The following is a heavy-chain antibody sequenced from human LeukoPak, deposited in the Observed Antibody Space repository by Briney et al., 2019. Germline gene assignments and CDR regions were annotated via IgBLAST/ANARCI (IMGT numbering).Heavy chain of an antibody. J-gene: IGHJ4*02. CDR2: IKQGGSEK. CDR3: ARADYDYVWGSYRQYYFAY. V-gene: IGHV3-7*01. CDR1: GFTFSSYW. Sequence: GGSLRLSCAASGFTFSSYWMSWVRQAPGKGLEWVANIKQGGSEKYYVDSVKGRFTISRDNAKNSLYLQMNSLRAEDTAVYYCARADYDYVWGSYRQYYFAYWGQGTLVTVSS. D-gene: IGHD3-16*02.